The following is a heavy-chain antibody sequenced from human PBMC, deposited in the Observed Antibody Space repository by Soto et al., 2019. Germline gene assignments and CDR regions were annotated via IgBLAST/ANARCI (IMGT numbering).Heavy chain of an antibody. D-gene: IGHD6-6*01. CDR1: GFTFSTYS. J-gene: IGHJ3*02. V-gene: IGHV3-48*04. CDR2: ISSGSSTI. CDR3: ARIPHSSDAFDI. Sequence: GGSLRLSCAASGFTFSTYSMNWVRQAPGKGLEWVSYISSGSSTIYYADSVKGRFTISRDNAKNTLYLQMNSLRAEDTAVYYCARIPHSSDAFDIWGHGTMVTVSS.